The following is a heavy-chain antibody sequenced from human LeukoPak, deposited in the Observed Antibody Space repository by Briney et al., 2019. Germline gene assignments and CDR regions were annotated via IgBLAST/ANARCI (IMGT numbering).Heavy chain of an antibody. V-gene: IGHV4-34*01. D-gene: IGHD5-12*01. CDR2: INHSGST. CDR1: GGSFSGYY. CDR3: ARGRRYSGFDY. Sequence: SETLSLTCAVYGGSFSGYYWSWIRQPPGKGLEWIGEINHSGSTNYNPSLKSRATISVDTSKNQFSLKLSSVTAADTAVYYCARGRRYSGFDYWGQGTLVTVSS. J-gene: IGHJ4*02.